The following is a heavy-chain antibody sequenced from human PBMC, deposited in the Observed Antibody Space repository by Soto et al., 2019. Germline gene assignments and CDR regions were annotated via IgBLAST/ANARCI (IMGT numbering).Heavy chain of an antibody. D-gene: IGHD2-2*01. V-gene: IGHV3-9*01. CDR2: ISWNSGSI. CDR3: AKDESGYCSSTSCYSGGY. CDR1: GFTFDDYA. Sequence: EVQLVESGGGLVQPGRSLRLSCAASGFTFDDYAMHWVRQAPGKGLEWVSGISWNSGSIGYADSVKGRFTISRDNAKNSLYLQMNSLRAEDTALYYCAKDESGYCSSTSCYSGGYWGQGTLVTVSS. J-gene: IGHJ4*02.